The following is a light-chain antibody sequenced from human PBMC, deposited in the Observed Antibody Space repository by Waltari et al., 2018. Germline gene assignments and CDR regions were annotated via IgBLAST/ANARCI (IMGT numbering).Light chain of an antibody. CDR2: AAS. CDR1: QSFSTN. J-gene: IGKJ1*01. CDR3: QQYNSYSPWT. Sequence: EILLTQSPATLSVSPGERPTLSCRASQSFSTNLAWYQQKPGQVPRLIIYAASTRATGVAARFSGSGSGTEFTLTISSLQSEDFAVYYCQQYNSYSPWTFGQGTKVEIK. V-gene: IGKV3-15*01.